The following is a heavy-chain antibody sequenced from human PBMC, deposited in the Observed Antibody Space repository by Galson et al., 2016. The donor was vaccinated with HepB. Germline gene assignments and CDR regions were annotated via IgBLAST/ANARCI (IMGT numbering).Heavy chain of an antibody. CDR2: IDPSDSYT. V-gene: IGHV5-10-1*01. J-gene: IGHJ6*02. D-gene: IGHD2-21*01. Sequence: QSGAEVKKPGESLRISCEGSGYMFTTYWISWVRQMPGKGLEWMGRIDPSDSYTNYSPSFQGHVTISTDKSISTAYLQWNSLKASATAIYYCARHGGAYYYHGMDVWGQGTTVTVSS. CDR1: GYMFTTYW. CDR3: ARHGGAYYYHGMDV.